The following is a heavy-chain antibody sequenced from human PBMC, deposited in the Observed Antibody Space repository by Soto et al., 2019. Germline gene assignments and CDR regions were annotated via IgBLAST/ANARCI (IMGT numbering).Heavy chain of an antibody. Sequence: GGSLRLSCRASGFTFGGHYFIWVRQAPGKGLEWVSSISGSGSTIFYADSVKGRFTISRDNAKNSLYLQMNSLRAEDTAVYYCACTKAGRITIFGVVTSYYYYMDVWGKGTTVTVSS. D-gene: IGHD3-3*01. CDR1: GFTFGGHY. CDR3: ACTKAGRITIFGVVTSYYYYMDV. CDR2: ISGSGSTI. V-gene: IGHV3-11*01. J-gene: IGHJ6*03.